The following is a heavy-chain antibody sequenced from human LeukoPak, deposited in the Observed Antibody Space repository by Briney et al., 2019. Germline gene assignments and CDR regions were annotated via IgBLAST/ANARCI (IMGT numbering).Heavy chain of an antibody. J-gene: IGHJ6*02. Sequence: GGSLRLSCAASGFTFSSYGMHWVRQAPGKGLEWVSAISGSGGSTYYADSVKGRFTISRDNSKNTLYLQMNSLRAEDTAVYYCAKDQVGSSSWYSHYYGMDVWGQGTTVTVSS. CDR2: ISGSGGST. CDR3: AKDQVGSSSWYSHYYGMDV. CDR1: GFTFSSYG. V-gene: IGHV3-23*01. D-gene: IGHD6-13*01.